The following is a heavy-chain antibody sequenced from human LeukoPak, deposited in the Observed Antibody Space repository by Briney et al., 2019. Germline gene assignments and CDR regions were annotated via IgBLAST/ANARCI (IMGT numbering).Heavy chain of an antibody. Sequence: ASVKVSCKASGYTFTGYYMHWVRQAPGQGLEWMGWINPNSGGTNYAQKFQGRVTMTWDTTIRTAYMELSRLRFDDTAVYYCTRDRILPTGYYWHYMDVWGKGTTVTISS. J-gene: IGHJ6*03. CDR3: TRDRILPTGYYWHYMDV. CDR2: INPNSGGT. V-gene: IGHV1-2*02. CDR1: GYTFTGYY.